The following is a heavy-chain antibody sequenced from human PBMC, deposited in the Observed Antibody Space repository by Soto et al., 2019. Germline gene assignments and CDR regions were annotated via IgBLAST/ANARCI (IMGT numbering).Heavy chain of an antibody. V-gene: IGHV1-69*01. D-gene: IGHD2-2*01. CDR1: GGTFSSYA. Sequence: QVQLVQSGAEVKKPGSSVKVSCKASGGTFSSYAISWVRQAPGQGLEWMGGIIPIFGTANYAQKFQVRVTITADESTITAYMELSSLRSEDTAVYYCATSPDQLLGYYFDYWGQGTLVTVSS. CDR2: IIPIFGTA. CDR3: ATSPDQLLGYYFDY. J-gene: IGHJ4*02.